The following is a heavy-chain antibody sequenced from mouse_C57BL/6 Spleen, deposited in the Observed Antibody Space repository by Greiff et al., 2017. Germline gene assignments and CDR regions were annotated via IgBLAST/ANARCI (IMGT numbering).Heavy chain of an antibody. J-gene: IGHJ1*03. CDR3: ASRGYFDV. CDR2: IHPNSGST. CDR1: GYTFTSYW. V-gene: IGHV1-64*01. Sequence: VPLQQPGAELVQPAASVKLSCKASGYTFTSYWMHWVKQRPGQGLGWIGMIHPNSGSTNYNEKFKSKATLTVDKSSSTANIQHSSLTSEDSAVNDCASRGYFDVWGTGTTVTVSS.